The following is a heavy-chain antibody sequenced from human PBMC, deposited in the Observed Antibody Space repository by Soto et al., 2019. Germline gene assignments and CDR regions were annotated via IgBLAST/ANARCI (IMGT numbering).Heavy chain of an antibody. D-gene: IGHD6-13*01. CDR2: LNIAGTI. CDR3: ARDRGEYTSSWFWYFSH. J-gene: IGHJ2*01. CDR1: GASTSSFN. Sequence: SETLSLTCSVSGASTSSFNWNWVRQPAGKGPEWVGRLNIAGTINYNPSLKSRITMSMDTSKNQISLHLRSVTAADTAIYYCARDRGEYTSSWFWYFSHWGHGTLVTVSS. V-gene: IGHV4-4*07.